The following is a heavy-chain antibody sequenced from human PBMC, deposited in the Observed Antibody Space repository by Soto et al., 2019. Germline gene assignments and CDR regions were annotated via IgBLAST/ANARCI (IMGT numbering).Heavy chain of an antibody. CDR2: TSEDGGRT. CDR1: GFTCRSYW. J-gene: IGHJ5*01. CDR3: SRDLRGKYDS. Sequence: EVHLVESGGGLVQSGESLRLSCAASGFTCRSYWMHWVRQAPGKGLVWVARTSEDGGRTDYADSVQGRFTISRANGHTALYLQINSLRAEDTAIYVCSRDLRGKYDSWGQGTLGTVSS. D-gene: IGHD3-16*01. V-gene: IGHV3-74*01.